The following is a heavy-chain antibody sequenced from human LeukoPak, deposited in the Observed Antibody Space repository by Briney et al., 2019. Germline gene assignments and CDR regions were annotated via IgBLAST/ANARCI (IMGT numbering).Heavy chain of an antibody. D-gene: IGHD3-16*02. CDR1: GGSFSGYY. J-gene: IGHJ4*02. CDR3: ARAPYDYVWGSYRRTYNY. CDR2: INHSGST. V-gene: IGHV4-34*01. Sequence: SETLPLTCAVYGGSFSGYYWSWIRQPPGKGLEWIGEINHSGSTNYNPSLKSRVTISVDTSKNQFSLKLSSVTAADTAVYYCARAPYDYVWGSYRRTYNYWGQGTLVTVSS.